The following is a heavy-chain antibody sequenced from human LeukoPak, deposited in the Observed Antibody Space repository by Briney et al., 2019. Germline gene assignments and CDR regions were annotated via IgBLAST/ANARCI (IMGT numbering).Heavy chain of an antibody. J-gene: IGHJ5*02. Sequence: SETLSLTCTVSGGSISSYYWSWIRQPPGKGLEWIGYIYHSGSTNYNPSLKSRVTISVDTSKNQFSLKLSSVTAADTAVYYCARGSHYYLNWFDPWGQGTLVTVSS. CDR3: ARGSHYYLNWFDP. CDR2: IYHSGST. D-gene: IGHD3-22*01. CDR1: GGSISSYY. V-gene: IGHV4-59*01.